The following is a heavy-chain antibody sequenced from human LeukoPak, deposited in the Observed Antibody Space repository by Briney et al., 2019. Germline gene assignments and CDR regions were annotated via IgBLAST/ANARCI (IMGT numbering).Heavy chain of an antibody. Sequence: SETLSLTCAVYGGSFSGYYWSWIRQPPGKGLEWIGEINHSGSTNYNPSLKSRVTISVDTSKNQFSLKLSSVTAADTAVYYCARGRRKSYYDSSGCYDYWGQGTLVTVSS. D-gene: IGHD3-22*01. V-gene: IGHV4-34*01. CDR3: ARGRRKSYYDSSGCYDY. CDR1: GGSFSGYY. J-gene: IGHJ4*02. CDR2: INHSGST.